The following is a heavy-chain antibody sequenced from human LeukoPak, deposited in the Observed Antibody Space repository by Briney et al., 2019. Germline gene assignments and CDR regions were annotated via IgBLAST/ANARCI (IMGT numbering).Heavy chain of an antibody. V-gene: IGHV4-4*07. J-gene: IGHJ4*02. D-gene: IGHD3-22*01. CDR3: ARVSDHYDSSGYGLFDY. CDR1: XXXXXSXX. CDR2: XXTSGST. Sequence: SETLSLTCTVXXXXXXSXXWSWIRQPXXXXXXXXXXXXTSGSTNYNPSLKSRVTMSVDTSKNQFSLKLSSVTAADTAVYYCARVSDHYDSSGYGLFDYWGQGTLVTVSS.